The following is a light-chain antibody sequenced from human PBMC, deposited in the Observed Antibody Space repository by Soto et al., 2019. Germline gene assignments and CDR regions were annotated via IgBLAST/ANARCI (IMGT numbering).Light chain of an antibody. V-gene: IGKV1-39*01. Sequence: DIQMTQSPSSLSASVGDRVTITCRASQSISSYLNWYQQKPGKAPKLLIYAASSLQSGVTSRFSGSGSGTDFTLTISSLQPEDFATYYCQQSYSTALLTFGGGTKVEIK. CDR2: AAS. CDR1: QSISSY. CDR3: QQSYSTALLT. J-gene: IGKJ4*01.